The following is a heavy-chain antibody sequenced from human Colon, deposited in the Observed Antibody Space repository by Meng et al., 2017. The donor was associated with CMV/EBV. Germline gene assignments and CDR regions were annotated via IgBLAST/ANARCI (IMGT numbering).Heavy chain of an antibody. Sequence: SVKVSCKTAGLTFGSPAISWVRQAPGQGLEWMGGIIPFVGAPKYTEKVQGRATFTADTSTSTAYMELSNLRSEDTAMYYCATSSCVTEVTCAVALEPKDAFDVWGQGTMVTVSS. CDR3: ATSSCVTEVTCAVALEPKDAFDV. D-gene: IGHD6-19*01. V-gene: IGHV1-69*06. J-gene: IGHJ3*01. CDR2: IIPFVGAP. CDR1: GLTFGSPA.